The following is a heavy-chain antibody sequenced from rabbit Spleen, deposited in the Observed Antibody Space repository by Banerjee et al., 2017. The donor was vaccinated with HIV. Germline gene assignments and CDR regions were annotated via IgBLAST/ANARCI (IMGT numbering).Heavy chain of an antibody. CDR3: ARDLASVVGWNFNL. Sequence: QEQLVESGGGLVQPGGSLKLSCKASGFTLSSYYMNWVRQAPGKGLEWIGYIDPVFGSTYYAIWVNGRFTISRTSSTTVTLQMTSLTAADTATYFCARDLASVVGWNFNLWGPGTLVTVS. CDR1: GFTLSSYYM. D-gene: IGHD3-1*01. J-gene: IGHJ4*01. V-gene: IGHV1S45*01. CDR2: IDPVFGST.